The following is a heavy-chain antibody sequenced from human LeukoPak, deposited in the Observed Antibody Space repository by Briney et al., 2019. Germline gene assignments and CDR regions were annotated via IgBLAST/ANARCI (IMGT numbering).Heavy chain of an antibody. CDR2: IYPGDSDT. CDR1: GYSFTSYW. J-gene: IGHJ4*02. V-gene: IGHV5-51*01. Sequence: GGSLKISCKGSGYSFTSYWIGWVRQMPGKGLEWMGIIYPGDSDTRYSPSFQGQVTISADKSISTAYLQWSSLKASDTAMYYCARTYYYDSSGYYGLDYWGQGTLVTVSS. D-gene: IGHD3-22*01. CDR3: ARTYYYDSSGYYGLDY.